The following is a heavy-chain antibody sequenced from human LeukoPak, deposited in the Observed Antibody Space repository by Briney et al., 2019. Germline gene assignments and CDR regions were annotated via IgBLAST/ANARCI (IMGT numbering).Heavy chain of an antibody. CDR2: ISYDGSNK. CDR1: GFTFSTYW. CDR3: ARDRGGGLCH. D-gene: IGHD2/OR15-2a*01. J-gene: IGHJ4*02. Sequence: GGSLRLSCAASGFTFSTYWMSWVRQAPGKGLEWVAVISYDGSNKYYADSVKGRFTISRDNSKNTLYLQMNSLRAEDTAVYYCARDRGGGLCHWGQGTLVTVSS. V-gene: IGHV3-30-3*01.